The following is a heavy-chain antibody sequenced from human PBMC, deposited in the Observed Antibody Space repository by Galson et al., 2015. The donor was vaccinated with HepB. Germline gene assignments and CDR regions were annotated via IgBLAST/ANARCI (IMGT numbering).Heavy chain of an antibody. CDR2: INGRGHTR. Sequence: SLRLSCAGSGFIFRHHAMAWLRQAPGKGLEWVPGINGRGHTRTYSDAVKGRFSISRDNSKDTVFLQMDNLRAEDTAVYYCVKEGSWFGGDWFDPWGQGALVTVS. D-gene: IGHD3-16*01. V-gene: IGHV3-23*01. CDR3: VKEGSWFGGDWFDP. CDR1: GFIFRHHA. J-gene: IGHJ5*02.